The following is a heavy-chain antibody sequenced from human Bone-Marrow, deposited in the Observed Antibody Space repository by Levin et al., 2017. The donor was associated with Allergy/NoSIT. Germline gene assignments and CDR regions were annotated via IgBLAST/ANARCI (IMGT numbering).Heavy chain of an antibody. CDR2: ISTYNGNT. D-gene: IGHD3-10*01. CDR3: AGDLDYVGRVHYVGSGGYGH. V-gene: IGHV1-18*01. J-gene: IGHJ4*02. CDR1: GYTFTNYG. Sequence: GASVKVSCKASGYTFTNYGITWVRQAPGQGLEWMGWISTYNGNTNYALSLQGRVTMTTDTSTSTAYMELRSLRSDDTAVYYCAGDLDYVGRVHYVGSGGYGHWGQGSLVTVSS.